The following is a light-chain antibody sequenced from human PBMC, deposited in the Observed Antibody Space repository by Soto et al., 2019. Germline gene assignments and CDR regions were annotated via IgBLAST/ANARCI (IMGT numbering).Light chain of an antibody. CDR3: TSYAANNNLV. J-gene: IGLJ3*02. V-gene: IGLV2-8*01. Sequence: QSVLTQPPSASGSPGQSVTISCTGTSSDVGAYIYVSWHQQHPGKAPKLIIYEVNNRPSGVPDRFSGSKSGNTAFLTVSRLQAEDEADYYCTSYAANNNLVFGGGTKVTVL. CDR2: EVN. CDR1: SSDVGAYIY.